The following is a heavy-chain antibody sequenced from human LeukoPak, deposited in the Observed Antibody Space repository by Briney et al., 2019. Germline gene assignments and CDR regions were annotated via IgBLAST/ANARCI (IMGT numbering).Heavy chain of an antibody. J-gene: IGHJ4*02. V-gene: IGHV2-70*04. Sequence: SGPTLVNPTQTLTLTCTFSGFSPSTSGMRVSWIRQPPGKALEWLARIDRDDDKFYSTSLKTRLSISKDTSKNQVVLTMTNMDPVDTATYYCARIKAAAGDYYFDYWGQGTLVTVSS. D-gene: IGHD6-13*01. CDR1: GFSPSTSGMR. CDR2: IDRDDDK. CDR3: ARIKAAAGDYYFDY.